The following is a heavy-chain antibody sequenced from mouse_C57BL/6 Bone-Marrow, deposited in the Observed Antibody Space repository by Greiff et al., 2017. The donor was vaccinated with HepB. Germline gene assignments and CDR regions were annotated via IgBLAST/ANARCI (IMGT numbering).Heavy chain of an antibody. V-gene: IGHV1-81*01. D-gene: IGHD1-1*01. CDR1: GYTFTSYG. Sequence: VKVVESGAELARPGASVKLSCKASGYTFTSYGISWVKQSTGQGLEWIGEIYPRSGNTYYNEKFKGKATLTADKSSSTAYMELRSLTSEDSAVYFCARPDYGSSYFDYWGQGTTLTVSS. CDR2: IYPRSGNT. CDR3: ARPDYGSSYFDY. J-gene: IGHJ2*01.